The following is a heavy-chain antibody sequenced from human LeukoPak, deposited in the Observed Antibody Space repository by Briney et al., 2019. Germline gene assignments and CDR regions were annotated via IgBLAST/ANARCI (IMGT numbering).Heavy chain of an antibody. J-gene: IGHJ5*02. CDR1: GGSISSGGYS. V-gene: IGHV4-30-2*01. D-gene: IGHD3-3*01. Sequence: SQTLSLTCAVSGGSISSGGYSWSWIRQPPGKGLEWIGYIYHSGSTYYNPSLKSRVTILVDRSKNQFSLKLSSVTAADTAVYYCARAYYDFWSGPRGWFDPWGQGTLVTVSS. CDR2: IYHSGST. CDR3: ARAYYDFWSGPRGWFDP.